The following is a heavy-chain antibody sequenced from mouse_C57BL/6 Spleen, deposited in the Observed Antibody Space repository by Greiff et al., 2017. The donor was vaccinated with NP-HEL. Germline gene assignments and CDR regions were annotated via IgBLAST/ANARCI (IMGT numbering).Heavy chain of an antibody. CDR3: ASRGY. J-gene: IGHJ4*01. CDR2: IWGDGST. CDR1: GFSLSSYG. Sequence: VHLVESGPGLVAPSQCLSISCTVSGFSLSSYGVSWVRQPPGKGLEWVGEIWGDGSTNYHPALISRLSISKDHSKSQGFLKLNSLQTDDTATYYCASRGYWGQGTSVTVSS. V-gene: IGHV2-3*01.